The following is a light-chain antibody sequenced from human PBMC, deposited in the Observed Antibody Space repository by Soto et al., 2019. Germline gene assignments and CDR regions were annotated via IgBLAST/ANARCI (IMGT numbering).Light chain of an antibody. Sequence: IVMTQSPATLSESPGDTASLSCRAGQTIYSNVAWYQQRPGQAPRLIIYRASSRATGVPARFSGSGSGTEFTLTISSLQSEDFALYYCQQYQNLWTFGQGTKVDIK. CDR2: RAS. CDR1: QTIYSN. V-gene: IGKV3-15*01. J-gene: IGKJ1*01. CDR3: QQYQNLWT.